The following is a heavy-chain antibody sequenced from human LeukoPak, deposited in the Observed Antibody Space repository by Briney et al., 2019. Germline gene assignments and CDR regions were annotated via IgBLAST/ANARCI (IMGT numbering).Heavy chain of an antibody. CDR1: GFTFSSYD. V-gene: IGHV3-23*01. J-gene: IGHJ4*02. CDR3: ARASSSSRPYYFDY. Sequence: PGGSLRLSCTASGFTFSSYDMSWVRQAPGKALEWVSSISEIISGTYYADSVKGRFTISRDTSKNTLYLQMNSLRAEDTAIYYWARASSSSRPYYFDYWGQGTPVTVSS. D-gene: IGHD6-6*01. CDR2: ISEIISGT.